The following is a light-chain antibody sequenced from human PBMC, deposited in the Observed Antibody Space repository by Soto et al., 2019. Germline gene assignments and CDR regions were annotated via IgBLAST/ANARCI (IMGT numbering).Light chain of an antibody. CDR1: SSDVGGYNY. CDR2: EVS. V-gene: IGLV2-14*01. J-gene: IGLJ3*02. Sequence: QSALTQPASVSGSPGQSITIFCTGTSSDVGGYNYVSWYQQHPGKAPKLMIYEVSNRPSGVSKRFSGSKSGNTASLTISGLQAEDEADYYCSSYTSSSTPVFGAGTKLTVL. CDR3: SSYTSSSTPV.